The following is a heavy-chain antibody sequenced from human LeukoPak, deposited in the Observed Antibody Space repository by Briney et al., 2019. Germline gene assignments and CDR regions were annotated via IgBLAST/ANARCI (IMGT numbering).Heavy chain of an antibody. V-gene: IGHV5-51*01. Sequence: GESLKISCKGSGYSFTSYWIGWVRQMPGKGLEWMGIIYPGGSDTRYSPSFQGQVTISADKSISTAYLQWSSLKASDTAMYYCARRSSSSHYYYYMDVWGKGTTVTVSS. CDR2: IYPGGSDT. J-gene: IGHJ6*03. CDR3: ARRSSSSHYYYYMDV. D-gene: IGHD6-13*01. CDR1: GYSFTSYW.